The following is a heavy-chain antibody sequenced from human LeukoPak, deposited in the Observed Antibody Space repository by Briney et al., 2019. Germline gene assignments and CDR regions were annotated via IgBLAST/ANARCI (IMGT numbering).Heavy chain of an antibody. V-gene: IGHV4-39*07. J-gene: IGHJ4*02. CDR2: IFYSGST. CDR3: ARGSREMATIFDY. CDR1: GGSISSSSYY. D-gene: IGHD5-24*01. Sequence: KPSETLSLTCTVSGGSISSSSYYWGWIRQPPGKGLEWIGSIFYSGSTYYNPSLQSRVTISVDTSKNQFSLKLSSVTAADTAVYYCARGSREMATIFDYWGQGTLVTVSS.